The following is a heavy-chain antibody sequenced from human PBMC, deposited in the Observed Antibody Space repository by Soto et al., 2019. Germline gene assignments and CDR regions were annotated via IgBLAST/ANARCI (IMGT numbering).Heavy chain of an antibody. CDR3: ARTSRFDC. CDR2: INHSGST. D-gene: IGHD6-6*01. V-gene: IGHV4-34*01. CDR1: CGGFSGYY. Sequence: QVQLQQWGAGLLKPSETLALTCAVYCGGFSGYYWSWIRQPPGKGLVWIGEINHSGSTNYNPSLNSRVTMTVDTSKNQFSLMLSSVTAADTAVYYCARTSRFDCWGQGTLVTVSS. J-gene: IGHJ4*02.